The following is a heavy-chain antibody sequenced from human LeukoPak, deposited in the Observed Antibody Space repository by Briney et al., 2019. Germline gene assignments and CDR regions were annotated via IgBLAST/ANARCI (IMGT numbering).Heavy chain of an antibody. D-gene: IGHD2-15*01. J-gene: IGHJ4*02. CDR2: ISKDGYKE. V-gene: IGHV3-30*03. CDR1: GFTFTKYA. CDR3: ATYADYGGSWPLDY. Sequence: GGTLRLSCAASGFTFTKYAMHWVRQAPGRGLKWVALISKDGYKEDYPASQNGRFTVSRDNSKNTLFLEMNPLGGEDTAVYYCATYADYGGSWPLDYWGQGTLVIVSS.